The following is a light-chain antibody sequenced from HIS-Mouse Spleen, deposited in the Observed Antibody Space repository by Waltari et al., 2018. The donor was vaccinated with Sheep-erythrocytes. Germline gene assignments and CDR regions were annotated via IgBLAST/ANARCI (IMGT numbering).Light chain of an antibody. CDR3: CSYAGSSTWV. V-gene: IGLV2-23*01. CDR2: EGS. Sequence: QSALTQPASVSGSPGQSITISCTGTSSDVGSYNLVPWYQKHQGKAPKLMIYEGSKRPSGVSNRFSGSKSGNTASLTISGLQAEDEADYYCCSYAGSSTWVFGGGTKLTVL. J-gene: IGLJ3*02. CDR1: SSDVGSYNL.